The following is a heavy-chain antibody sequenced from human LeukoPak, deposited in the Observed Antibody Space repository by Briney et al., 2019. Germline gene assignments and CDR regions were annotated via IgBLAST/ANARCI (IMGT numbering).Heavy chain of an antibody. CDR1: GFTFSSYS. V-gene: IGHV3-48*04. CDR2: ISSSGSTI. D-gene: IGHD3-3*01. J-gene: IGHJ6*03. CDR3: ARDRTYRSGYYYYYYYMDV. Sequence: GGSLRLSCAASGFTFSSYSMNWVRQAPGKGLEWVSYISSSGSTIYYADSVKGRFTISRDNAKNSLYLQMNSLRAEDTAVYYCARDRTYRSGYYYYYYYMDVWGKGTTVTVSS.